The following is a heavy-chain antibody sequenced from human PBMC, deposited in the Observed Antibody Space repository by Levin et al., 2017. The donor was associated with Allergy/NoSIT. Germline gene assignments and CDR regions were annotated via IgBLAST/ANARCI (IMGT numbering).Heavy chain of an antibody. CDR3: ARVLGSNWFDP. Sequence: SETLSLTCTVSGGSVSSGSYYWSWIRQPPGTGLEWIGYIYYSGSTNYNPSLKSRVTISVDTSKNQFSLKLSSVTAADTAVYYCARVLGSNWFDPWGQGTLVTVSS. CDR2: IYYSGST. V-gene: IGHV4-61*01. J-gene: IGHJ5*02. CDR1: GGSVSSGSYY. D-gene: IGHD3-3*02.